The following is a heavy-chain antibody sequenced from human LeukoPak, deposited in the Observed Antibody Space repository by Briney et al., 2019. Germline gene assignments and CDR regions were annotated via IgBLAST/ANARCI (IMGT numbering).Heavy chain of an antibody. J-gene: IGHJ4*02. CDR3: ARDFTFGGVIAPFDY. D-gene: IGHD3-16*02. CDR1: GYTFTGYY. V-gene: IGHV1-2*02. Sequence: ASVKVSCKASGYTFTGYYMHWVRQAPGQGLEWMGWINPNSGGTNYAQKLQGRVTMTTDTSTSTAYMELRSLRSDDTAVSYCARDFTFGGVIAPFDYWGQGTLVTVS. CDR2: INPNSGGT.